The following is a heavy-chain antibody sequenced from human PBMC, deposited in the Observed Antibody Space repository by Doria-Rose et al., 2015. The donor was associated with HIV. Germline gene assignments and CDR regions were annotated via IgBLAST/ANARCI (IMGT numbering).Heavy chain of an antibody. CDR1: FSFSGSA. J-gene: IGHJ6*03. V-gene: IGHV3-73*01. Sequence: FSFSGSAMHWVRQASGKGLEWVGRIRSKTHSHATAYAASVKGRFTISRDDSMNTAYLQMNSLKTEDTAVYYCTRAGEDYLYYYYYHDMDVWGKGTTVT. CDR3: TRAGEDYLYYYYYHDMDV. CDR2: IRSKTHSHAT. D-gene: IGHD3-16*01.